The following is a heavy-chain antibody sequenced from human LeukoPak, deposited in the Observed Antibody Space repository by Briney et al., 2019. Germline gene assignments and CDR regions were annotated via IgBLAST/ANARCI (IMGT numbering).Heavy chain of an antibody. Sequence: SVTLSLTCAVYGGSFSGYYWSWLPQPPGKGLEWIGEINNSGSTNYNPSLKSLVTISVDTSKNQFSLKLSSVTAADTAVYYCARARRSLYCSSTSCHAVFDIWGQGTMVTVSS. CDR2: INNSGST. V-gene: IGHV4-34*01. D-gene: IGHD2-2*01. CDR3: ARARRSLYCSSTSCHAVFDI. CDR1: GGSFSGYY. J-gene: IGHJ3*02.